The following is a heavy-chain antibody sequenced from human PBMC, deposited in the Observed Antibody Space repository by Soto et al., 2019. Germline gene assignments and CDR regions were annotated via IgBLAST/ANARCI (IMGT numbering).Heavy chain of an antibody. D-gene: IGHD6-13*01. J-gene: IGHJ6*02. CDR3: ARGGVLNHYYYYGMDV. CDR2: ISSSSSYT. V-gene: IGHV3-21*01. Sequence: PGGSLRLSCAASGFTFSSYSMNWVRQAPGKGLEWVSSISSSSSYTYYADSVKGRFTISRDNAKNSLYLQMNSLRAEDTAVYYCARGGVLNHYYYYGMDVWGQGTTVTVS. CDR1: GFTFSSYS.